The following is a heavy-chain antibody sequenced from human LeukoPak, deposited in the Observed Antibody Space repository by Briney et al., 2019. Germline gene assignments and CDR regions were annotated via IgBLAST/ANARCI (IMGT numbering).Heavy chain of an antibody. CDR2: INHSGST. Sequence: PSETLSLTCAAYGGSFSGYYWSWIRQPPGKGLEWIGEINHSGSTNYNPSLKSRVTISVDTSKNQFSLKLSSVTAADTAVYYCARDANHSPADYWGQGTLDTVSS. V-gene: IGHV4-34*01. CDR3: ARDANHSPADY. CDR1: GGSFSGYY. D-gene: IGHD1-14*01. J-gene: IGHJ4*02.